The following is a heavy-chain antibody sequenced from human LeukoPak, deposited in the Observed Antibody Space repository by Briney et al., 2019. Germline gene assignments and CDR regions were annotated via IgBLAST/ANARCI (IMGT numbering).Heavy chain of an antibody. J-gene: IGHJ4*02. D-gene: IGHD2-8*01. V-gene: IGHV3-7*03. CDR2: IKQDGSEK. Sequence: QAGGSLRLSCAASGFTFSSYWMSWVRQAPGKGLEWVANIKQDGSEKHYVDSVKGRFTISRDNAKNSLYLQMNSLRAEDTALYYCAKDIKQYCTNGVCYTVAFDYWGQGTLVTVSS. CDR1: GFTFSSYW. CDR3: AKDIKQYCTNGVCYTVAFDY.